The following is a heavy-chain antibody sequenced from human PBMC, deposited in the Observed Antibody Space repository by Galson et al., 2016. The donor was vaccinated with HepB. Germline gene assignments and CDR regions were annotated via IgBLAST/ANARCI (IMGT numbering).Heavy chain of an antibody. CDR2: ISRSGDSN. D-gene: IGHD6-19*01. CDR1: GFTFSSCA. Sequence: SLRLSCAASGFTFSSCAMSWVRQAPGKGLEWVSGISRSGDSNYYAESMRGRFTISRDNSKNMRYLQMSSLRAEDTALYYCLKEYPQEAVAWGQGTLVTVSS. CDR3: LKEYPQEAVA. V-gene: IGHV3-23*01. J-gene: IGHJ1*01.